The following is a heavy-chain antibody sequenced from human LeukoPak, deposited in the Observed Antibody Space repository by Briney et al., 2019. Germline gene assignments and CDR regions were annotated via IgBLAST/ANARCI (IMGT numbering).Heavy chain of an antibody. CDR2: ISGSGGST. J-gene: IGHJ4*02. CDR1: GFTFSSYG. D-gene: IGHD3-10*01. V-gene: IGHV3-23*01. Sequence: GGTLRLSCAASGFTFSSYGMSWVRQAPGKGLEWVSAISGSGGSTYYADSVKGRFTISRDNSKNTLYLQMNSLRAEDTAVYCAKVTYGSGTYGAFDYWGQGTLVTVSS. CDR3: AKVTYGSGTYGAFDY.